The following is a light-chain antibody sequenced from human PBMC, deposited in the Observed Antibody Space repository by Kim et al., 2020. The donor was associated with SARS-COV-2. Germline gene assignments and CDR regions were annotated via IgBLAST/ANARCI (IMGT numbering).Light chain of an antibody. CDR1: SSNIGSNY. CDR2: RNN. Sequence: QSVLTQPPSASGTPGQRVTIPCSGSSSNIGSNYVYWYQQLPGTAPKLLIYRNNQRPSGVPDRFSGSKSGTSASLAISGLRSEDEADYYCVAWDDSLSGRVFGGGTQLTVL. CDR3: VAWDDSLSGRV. V-gene: IGLV1-47*01. J-gene: IGLJ3*02.